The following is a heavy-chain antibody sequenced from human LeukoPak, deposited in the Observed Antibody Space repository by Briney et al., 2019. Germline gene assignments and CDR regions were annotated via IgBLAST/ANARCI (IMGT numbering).Heavy chain of an antibody. CDR3: ARSLRRYSSSWLLDP. V-gene: IGHV1-69*05. D-gene: IGHD6-13*01. J-gene: IGHJ5*02. CDR1: GGTFSSYA. CDR2: IIPIFGTA. Sequence: SVKVSCKASGGTFSSYAISWVRQAPGQGLEWMGGIIPIFGTANYAQKFQGRVTITTDESTSTAYMELSSLRSEDTAVYYCARSLRRYSSSWLLDPWGQGTLVTVSS.